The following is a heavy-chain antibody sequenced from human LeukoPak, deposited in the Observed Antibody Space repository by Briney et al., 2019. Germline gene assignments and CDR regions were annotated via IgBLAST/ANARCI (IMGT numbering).Heavy chain of an antibody. V-gene: IGHV4-34*01. CDR3: ARESYSIVVVPAASENYYYYMDV. Sequence: SETLSLTCAVYGGSFSGYYWSWIRQPPGKGLEWIGEINHSGSTNYNPSLKSRVTISVDTSKNQFSLKLSSVTAADTAVYYCARESYSIVVVPAASENYYYYMDVWGKGTTVTISS. J-gene: IGHJ6*03. CDR2: INHSGST. CDR1: GGSFSGYY. D-gene: IGHD2-2*01.